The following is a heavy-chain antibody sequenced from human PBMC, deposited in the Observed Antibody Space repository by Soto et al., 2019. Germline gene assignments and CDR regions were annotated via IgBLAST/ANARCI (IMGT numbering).Heavy chain of an antibody. CDR1: GYTFTSYA. J-gene: IGHJ5*02. CDR3: GRAYYYDSSGKSRYNWFDP. V-gene: IGHV1-3*01. CDR2: INAGNGNT. Sequence: ASVKVSCKASGYTFTSYAMHWVRQAPGQRLEWMGWINAGNGNTKYSQKFQGRVTITRDTSASTAYMELSSLRSEDTAVYYCGRAYYYDSSGKSRYNWFDPWGQGTLVTVSS. D-gene: IGHD3-22*01.